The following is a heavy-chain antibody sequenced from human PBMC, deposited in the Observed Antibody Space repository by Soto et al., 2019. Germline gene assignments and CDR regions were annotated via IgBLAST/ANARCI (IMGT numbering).Heavy chain of an antibody. CDR2: IIPIFGTA. CDR1: RVAFSKFI. J-gene: IGHJ6*02. Sequence: SVKVSCKAPRVAFSKFIVTWVRQAPGLGLEWVGGIIPIFGTANYAQKFQGRVTITADESTSTSYMEVNNLRSEDTAVYYCAKVRYSSPMGYYYGMDVWGQGTTVTVSS. V-gene: IGHV1-69*13. CDR3: AKVRYSSPMGYYYGMDV. D-gene: IGHD6-19*01.